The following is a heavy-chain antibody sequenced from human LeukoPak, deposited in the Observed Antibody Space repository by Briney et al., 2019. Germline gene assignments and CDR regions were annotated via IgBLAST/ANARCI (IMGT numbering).Heavy chain of an antibody. V-gene: IGHV4-31*03. CDR1: GGSISSGGYY. CDR2: IYYSGST. J-gene: IGHJ4*02. D-gene: IGHD6-13*01. CDR3: ARGRRRIAAAGTPFDY. Sequence: SETLSLTCSVSGGSISSGGYYWSWIRQHPGKGLEWIGYIYYSGSTNYNPSLKSRVTISVDTYKNQFSLKLSSVTAADTAVYYCARGRRRIAAAGTPFDYWGQGTLVTVSS.